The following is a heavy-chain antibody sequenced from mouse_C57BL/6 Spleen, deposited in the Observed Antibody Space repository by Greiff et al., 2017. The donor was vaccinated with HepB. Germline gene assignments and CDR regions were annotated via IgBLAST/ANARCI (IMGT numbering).Heavy chain of an antibody. CDR1: GYTFTDYN. CDR3: ARGGLRRDYYAMDY. J-gene: IGHJ4*01. D-gene: IGHD2-4*01. V-gene: IGHV1-18*01. CDR2: INPNNGGT. Sequence: EVQLQQSGPELVKPGASVKIPCKASGYTFTDYNMDWVKQSHGKSLEWIGDINPNNGGTIYNQKFKGQATLIVDKSASTAYIELRSLTSEDTAVYYCARGGLRRDYYAMDYWGKGTSVTVSS.